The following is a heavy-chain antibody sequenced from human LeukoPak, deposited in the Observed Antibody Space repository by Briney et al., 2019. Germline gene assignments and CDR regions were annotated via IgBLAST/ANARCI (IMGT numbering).Heavy chain of an antibody. D-gene: IGHD3-3*01. CDR3: ARASDRMYDEFWEGYFSSFDF. CDR2: MAHDGSNI. J-gene: IGHJ4*02. Sequence: GGSLRLSCATSGFTFSSYAMSWVRQAPGKGLEWVAVMAHDGSNIYYAGSVLGRFTISRDNSKDTLHLQMNSLRLEDTAVYYCARASDRMYDEFWEGYFSSFDFWGQGTLVTVSS. CDR1: GFTFSSYA. V-gene: IGHV3-30-3*01.